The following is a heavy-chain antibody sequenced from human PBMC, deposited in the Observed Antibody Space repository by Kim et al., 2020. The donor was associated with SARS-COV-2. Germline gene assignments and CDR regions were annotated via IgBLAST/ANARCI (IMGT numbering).Heavy chain of an antibody. CDR2: IYPGDSDT. V-gene: IGHV5-51*01. CDR3: ARHPSDEGLPGWFDP. J-gene: IGHJ5*02. CDR1: GYSFTSYW. Sequence: GESLKISCKGSGYSFTSYWIGWVRQMPGKGLEWMGIIYPGDSDTRYSPSFQGQVTISADKSISTAYLQWSSLKASDTAMYYCARHPSDEGLPGWFDPWGQGTLVTVSS.